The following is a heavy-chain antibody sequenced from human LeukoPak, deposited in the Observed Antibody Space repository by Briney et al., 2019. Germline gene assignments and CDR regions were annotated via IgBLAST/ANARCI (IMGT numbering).Heavy chain of an antibody. CDR2: ISYSGSP. CDR3: ARFIGSGWYGNWFDP. J-gene: IGHJ5*02. D-gene: IGHD6-19*01. CDR1: GDSISSTTYY. V-gene: IGHV4-39*07. Sequence: PSETLSLTCAVSGDSISSTTYYWAWIRQPPGKGLEWIGSISYSGSPYYNPSLKSRVTISVDTSKNQFSLKLSSVTAADTAVYYCARFIGSGWYGNWFDPWGQGTLVTVSS.